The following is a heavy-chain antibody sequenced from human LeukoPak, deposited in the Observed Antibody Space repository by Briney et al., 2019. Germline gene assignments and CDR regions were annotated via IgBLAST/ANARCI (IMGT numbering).Heavy chain of an antibody. D-gene: IGHD3-9*01. Sequence: SETLSPTCTVSGGSISSGGYYWSWIRQHPGKGLEWIGYIYYSGSTYYNPSLKSRVTISVDTSKNQFSLKLSPVTAADTAVYYCARIYYDILTGYVTFDYWGQGTLVTVSS. CDR3: ARIYYDILTGYVTFDY. V-gene: IGHV4-31*03. CDR1: GGSISSGGYY. CDR2: IYYSGST. J-gene: IGHJ4*02.